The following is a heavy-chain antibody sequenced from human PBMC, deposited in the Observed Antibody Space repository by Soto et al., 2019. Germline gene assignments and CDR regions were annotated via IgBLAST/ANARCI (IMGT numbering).Heavy chain of an antibody. Sequence: EVQLVESGGGLVQPGGSPRLSCTASGFTFSDYSMDWVRQTPGKGLEWLSYISESSDTIYYADSVKGRFTISRDNAKNSLFLQMSSLRGEDTAVYYCARDKMGELSIADYWGQGTPVTVSS. CDR2: ISESSDTI. V-gene: IGHV3-48*01. D-gene: IGHD3-16*02. CDR3: ARDKMGELSIADY. CDR1: GFTFSDYS. J-gene: IGHJ4*02.